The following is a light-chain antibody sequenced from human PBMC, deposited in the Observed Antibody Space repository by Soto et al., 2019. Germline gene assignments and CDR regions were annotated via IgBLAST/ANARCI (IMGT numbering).Light chain of an antibody. CDR2: DAS. CDR1: QTFTNNY. V-gene: IGKV3-20*01. CDR3: QQYGSSPYT. J-gene: IGKJ2*01. Sequence: EIVLTQSPGSLSLSPGERAVLSCRASQTFTNNYLAWYQQKPGQAPRLLIYDASRRATGIPDRFRGSGSGTHFTLIGSRLEPEDSAVYYCQQYGSSPYTFGQGTKLEIK.